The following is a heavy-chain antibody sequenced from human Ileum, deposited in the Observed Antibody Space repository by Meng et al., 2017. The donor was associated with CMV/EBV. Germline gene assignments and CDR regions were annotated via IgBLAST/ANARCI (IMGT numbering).Heavy chain of an antibody. Sequence: GESLKISCAASGFTFSRYGMHWVRQTPGKGLEWVAFIWYDGSNEYYADSVKGRFTISRDNSKNTLYLQMNSLRAEDTAVYYCAKGGSGSYPTYGMDVWGQGTTVTVSS. D-gene: IGHD1-26*01. CDR1: GFTFSRYG. CDR3: AKGGSGSYPTYGMDV. V-gene: IGHV3-30*02. J-gene: IGHJ6*02. CDR2: IWYDGSNE.